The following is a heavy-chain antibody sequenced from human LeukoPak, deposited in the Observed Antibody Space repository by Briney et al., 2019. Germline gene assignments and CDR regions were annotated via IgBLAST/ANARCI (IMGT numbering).Heavy chain of an antibody. CDR2: IYPGDSDT. J-gene: IGHJ4*02. D-gene: IGHD4-11*01. CDR3: ARPHYSNYYFDY. CDR1: GYSFTSYW. V-gene: IGHV5-51*01. Sequence: GESLKISCKGSGYSFTSYWIAWVRQMPGKGLEWMGIIYPGDSDTRYIPSFQGQVTISADKSIRTAYLQWSSLKASDTAMYYCARPHYSNYYFDYWGQGTLVSVSS.